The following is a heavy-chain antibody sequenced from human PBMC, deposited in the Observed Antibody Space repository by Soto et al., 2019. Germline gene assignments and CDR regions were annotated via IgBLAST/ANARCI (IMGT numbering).Heavy chain of an antibody. V-gene: IGHV6-1*01. D-gene: IGHD6-13*01. Sequence: SQTLSLTCAISGDSVSSNSAAWNWIRQSPSRGLEWLGRTYYRSKWYNDYAVSVKSRITINPDTSKNQFSLQLNSVTPEDTAVYYCARDQEGSSSWYVYYGMDVWGQGTTVTVSS. CDR3: ARDQEGSSSWYVYYGMDV. J-gene: IGHJ6*02. CDR2: TYYRSKWYN. CDR1: GDSVSSNSAA.